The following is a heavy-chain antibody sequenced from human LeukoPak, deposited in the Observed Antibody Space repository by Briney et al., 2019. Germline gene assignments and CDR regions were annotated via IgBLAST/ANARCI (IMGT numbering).Heavy chain of an antibody. V-gene: IGHV1-2*02. CDR1: GYTFTSYD. D-gene: IGHD5-18*01. Sequence: RASVKVSCKASGYTFTSYDINWVRQAPGQGLEWMGWINPNSGGTNYAQKFQGRVTMTRDTSISTAYMELSRLRSDDTAVYYCARYHPDTADDYWGQGTLVTVSS. CDR2: INPNSGGT. CDR3: ARYHPDTADDY. J-gene: IGHJ4*02.